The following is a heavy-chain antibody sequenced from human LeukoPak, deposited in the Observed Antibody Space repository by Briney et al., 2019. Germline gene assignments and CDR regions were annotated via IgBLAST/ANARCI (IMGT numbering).Heavy chain of an antibody. J-gene: IGHJ3*02. Sequence: ASVKVSCKVSGYTLTELSMHWVRQAPGKGLEWMGGFDPEDGEAICAQKFQGRVTMTEDTSTDTAYMELSSLRSQDTAVYYCASANGWYEKTFDIWGQGTMVTVSS. D-gene: IGHD6-19*01. CDR1: GYTLTELS. CDR3: ASANGWYEKTFDI. V-gene: IGHV1-24*01. CDR2: FDPEDGEA.